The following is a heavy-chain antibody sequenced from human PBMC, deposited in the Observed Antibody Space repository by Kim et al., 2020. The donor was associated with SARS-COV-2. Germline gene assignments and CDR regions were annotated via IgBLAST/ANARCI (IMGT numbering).Heavy chain of an antibody. CDR1: GFTFSTYA. D-gene: IGHD5-12*01. J-gene: IGHJ6*02. Sequence: GGSLRLSCAASGFTFSTYAMHWVRQAPGKGLEWVAAISADGNKKFYADSVKGRITISRDNSKNTLYLQMNSLRADDTAVYYCAKRLLAYSXXVWGQGTTGTXSS. CDR2: ISADGNKK. CDR3: AKRLLAYSXXV. V-gene: IGHV3-30*18.